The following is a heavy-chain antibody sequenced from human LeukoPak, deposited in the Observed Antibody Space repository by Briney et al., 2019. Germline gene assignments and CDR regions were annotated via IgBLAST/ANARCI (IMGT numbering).Heavy chain of an antibody. CDR2: INHSGST. V-gene: IGHV4-34*01. D-gene: IGHD3-22*01. CDR3: AIGRGYYYDSSGYYTQFDMDY. Sequence: SETLSLTCAVYGGSFSGYYWSWIRQPPGKGLEWIGEINHSGSTNYNPSLKSRVTISVYTSKNQFPLKLSSVTAADTAVYYCAIGRGYYYDSSGYYTQFDMDYWGQGTLVTVSS. CDR1: GGSFSGYY. J-gene: IGHJ4*02.